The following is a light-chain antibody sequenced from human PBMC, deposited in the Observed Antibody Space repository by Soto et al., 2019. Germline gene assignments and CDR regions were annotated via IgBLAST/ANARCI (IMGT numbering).Light chain of an antibody. CDR1: QSINTW. J-gene: IGKJ1*01. Sequence: DIQMTQSPSTLSASVGDRVTITCRASQSINTWLAWYQQKPGKAPRLLIYTASSLESGVPSRFSGSGSGTEFTLTISSLQPDDFATYYCQQHESYPRTFGQVTKVEIK. CDR2: TAS. V-gene: IGKV1-5*03. CDR3: QQHESYPRT.